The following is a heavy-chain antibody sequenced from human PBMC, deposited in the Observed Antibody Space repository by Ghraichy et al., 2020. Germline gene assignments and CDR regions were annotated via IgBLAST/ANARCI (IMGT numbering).Heavy chain of an antibody. V-gene: IGHV3-48*02. Sequence: GGSLRLSCAASGFTFSNYGMNWFRQAPGQGLEWVSYISSSSSSTYYADSVKGRFAISRDNAKNSLYLQMNSLRDEDTAVYFCARAPYGSGAYYFDYWGQGTLVTVSS. CDR1: GFTFSNYG. D-gene: IGHD3-10*01. CDR3: ARAPYGSGAYYFDY. CDR2: ISSSSSST. J-gene: IGHJ4*02.